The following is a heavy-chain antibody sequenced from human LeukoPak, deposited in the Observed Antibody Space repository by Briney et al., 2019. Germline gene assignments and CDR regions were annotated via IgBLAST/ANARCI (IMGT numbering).Heavy chain of an antibody. J-gene: IGHJ4*02. Sequence: SQTLSLTCTVSGGSISSGGYYWSWIRQPAGKGLEWIGRIYTSGSTNYNPSLKSRVTISVDTSKNQFSLKLSSVTAADTAVYYCARVRPYYDSSGYTPYYFDYWGQGTLVTVSS. V-gene: IGHV4-61*02. CDR3: ARVRPYYDSSGYTPYYFDY. D-gene: IGHD3-22*01. CDR1: GGSISSGGYY. CDR2: IYTSGST.